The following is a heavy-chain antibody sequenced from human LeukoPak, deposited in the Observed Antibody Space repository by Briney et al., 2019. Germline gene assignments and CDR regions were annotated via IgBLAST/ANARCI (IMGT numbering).Heavy chain of an antibody. D-gene: IGHD3-9*01. V-gene: IGHV1-2*02. Sequence: ASVKVSCKASGYTFTGYYMHWVRQAPGQGLEWMGWTNPNSGATNFAQKFQGRVSMTRDTSISTAYMELSSLRSDDTAVYYCARADILPAYYTLDFWGQGTLVTVSS. CDR3: ARADILPAYYTLDF. CDR1: GYTFTGYY. CDR2: TNPNSGAT. J-gene: IGHJ4*02.